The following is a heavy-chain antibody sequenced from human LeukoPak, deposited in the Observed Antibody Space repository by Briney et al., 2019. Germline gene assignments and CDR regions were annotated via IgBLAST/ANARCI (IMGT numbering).Heavy chain of an antibody. J-gene: IGHJ6*03. D-gene: IGHD3-3*01. CDR1: GYTFTSYG. CDR2: ISAYNGNT. Sequence: GASVKVSCKASGYTFTSYGISWVRQAPGQGLEWMGWISAYNGNTNYAQKLQGRVTMTTDASTSTAYMELRSLRSDDTAVYYCARDRKVTIFGVVTPPSYYYYYMDVWGKGTTVTVSS. V-gene: IGHV1-18*01. CDR3: ARDRKVTIFGVVTPPSYYYYYMDV.